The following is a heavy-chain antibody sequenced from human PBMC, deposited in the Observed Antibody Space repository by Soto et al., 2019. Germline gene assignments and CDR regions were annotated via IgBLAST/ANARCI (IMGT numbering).Heavy chain of an antibody. CDR2: IHHSGTT. CDR1: GYSISSGWY. CDR3: ARAGXTMIRGVIIMNYYGMDV. V-gene: IGHV4-38-2*01. J-gene: IGHJ6*02. Sequence: SETLSLTCAVSGYSISSGWYWGWIRQPPGKGLEWIGNIHHSGTTYYNPSLQSRVTISIDTSKNLFSLKLNSVTAADTAVYYCARAGXTMIRGVIIMNYYGMDVWGQGTTVTVSS. D-gene: IGHD3-10*01.